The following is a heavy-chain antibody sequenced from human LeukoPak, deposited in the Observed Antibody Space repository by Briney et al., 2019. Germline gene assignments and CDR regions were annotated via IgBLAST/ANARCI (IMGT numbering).Heavy chain of an antibody. Sequence: GGSLRLSCAHSGFTVSNNYRRWVRQAPGKGLEWVSVIYSGGSTYYADSVKGRFTISRDNSKNTLYLQLNSLRAEDTAVYYCVISGYWGQGTLVTVSS. D-gene: IGHD1-1*01. CDR2: IYSGGST. J-gene: IGHJ4*02. CDR1: GFTVSNNY. V-gene: IGHV3-53*01. CDR3: VISGY.